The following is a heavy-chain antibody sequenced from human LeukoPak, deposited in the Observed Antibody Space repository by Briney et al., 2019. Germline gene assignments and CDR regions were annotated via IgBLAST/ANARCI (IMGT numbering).Heavy chain of an antibody. Sequence: GGSLRLPCTASGVTLSGYSMMWLRQTPGKGLEWVASISGSSSYIHYGDSVRGRFTILRENTKNSLYLQMNSLKADDTAVYYFATVAYELAPLDSWGQGTLVTVSS. D-gene: IGHD2-2*01. V-gene: IGHV3-21*01. CDR1: GVTLSGYS. CDR2: ISGSSSYI. J-gene: IGHJ4*02. CDR3: ATVAYELAPLDS.